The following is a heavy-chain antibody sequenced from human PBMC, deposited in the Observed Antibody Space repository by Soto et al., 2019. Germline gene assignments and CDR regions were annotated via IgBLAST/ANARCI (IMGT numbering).Heavy chain of an antibody. CDR2: IIPIFGTA. CDR3: ARFTGDYGY. V-gene: IGHV1-69*13. Sequence: ASVKVSCKASGYTFTSYYMHWVRQAPGQGLEWMGGIIPIFGTANYAQKFQGRVTITADESTSTAYVELSSLRSEDTAVYYCARFTGDYGYWGQGTLVTVSS. D-gene: IGHD4-17*01. CDR1: GYTFTSYY. J-gene: IGHJ4*02.